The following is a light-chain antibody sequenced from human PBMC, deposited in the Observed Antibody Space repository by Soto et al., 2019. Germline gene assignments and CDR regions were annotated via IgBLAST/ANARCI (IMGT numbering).Light chain of an antibody. CDR3: QQYGSSYT. V-gene: IGKV3-20*01. CDR2: GAS. J-gene: IGKJ2*01. Sequence: ENVLTQSPGTLSLSPGERATLSCRASQSVRTNDLAWYQQKPGQAPRLLVYGASNRVPGIPDRFSGSGSGTDFTLTISRLEPEDFVVYYCQQYGSSYTFGQGTKVDSK. CDR1: QSVRTND.